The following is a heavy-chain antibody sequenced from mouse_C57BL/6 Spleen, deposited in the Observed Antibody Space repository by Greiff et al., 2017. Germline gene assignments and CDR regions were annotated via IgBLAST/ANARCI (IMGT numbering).Heavy chain of an antibody. D-gene: IGHD1-1*01. Sequence: EVMLVESEGGLVQPGSSMKLSCTASGFTFSDYYMAWVRQVPEKGLEWVANINYDGSSTYYLDSLKSRFIISRDNAKNILYLQMSSLKSEDTATYYCARAGSSSFDYWGQGTTLTVSS. V-gene: IGHV5-16*01. CDR2: INYDGSST. CDR3: ARAGSSSFDY. J-gene: IGHJ2*01. CDR1: GFTFSDYY.